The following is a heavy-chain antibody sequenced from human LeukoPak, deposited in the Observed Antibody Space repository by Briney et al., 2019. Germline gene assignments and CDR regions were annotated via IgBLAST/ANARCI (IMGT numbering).Heavy chain of an antibody. J-gene: IGHJ4*02. D-gene: IGHD3-22*01. V-gene: IGHV4-4*09. CDR3: ARGVGGYYYGYYFDY. Sequence: SPSETLSLTCTVSGGSISSYYWSWIRQPPGKGLEWIGYIYTSGSTNYNPSLKSRVTISVDTSKNQFSLKLSSVTAADTAVYYCARGVGGYYYGYYFDYWGQGTLVTVSS. CDR2: IYTSGST. CDR1: GGSISSYY.